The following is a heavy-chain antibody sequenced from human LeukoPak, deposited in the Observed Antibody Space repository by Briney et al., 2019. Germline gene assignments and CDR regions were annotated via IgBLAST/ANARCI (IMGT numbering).Heavy chain of an antibody. CDR3: ARDLGLAYTYQNWFDP. V-gene: IGHV4-59*01. J-gene: IGHJ5*02. CDR1: GGSISSYY. D-gene: IGHD6-19*01. Sequence: SETLSLTCTVPGGSISSYYWSWIRQPPGKGLEWIGCIYYSGSTNYKPSLRSRVTISVDASKNQFSLKLSSVTAADTAVFYCARDLGLAYTYQNWFDPWGQGTLVTVSS. CDR2: IYYSGST.